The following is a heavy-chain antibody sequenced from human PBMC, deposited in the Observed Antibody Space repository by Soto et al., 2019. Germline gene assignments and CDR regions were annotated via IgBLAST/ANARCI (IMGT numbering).Heavy chain of an antibody. Sequence: ASVKVSCKASGFSFTGYYIYWLRQAPGQGLEWMGWINAHSGGTEYAQKFQGRVTLTRDTSIATAYLTLTSLTSDDTALYYCAKDLTRQLAYWLDPWGQGTQVTVPQ. J-gene: IGHJ5*02. CDR2: INAHSGGT. CDR3: AKDLTRQLAYWLDP. V-gene: IGHV1-2*02. D-gene: IGHD6-6*01. CDR1: GFSFTGYY.